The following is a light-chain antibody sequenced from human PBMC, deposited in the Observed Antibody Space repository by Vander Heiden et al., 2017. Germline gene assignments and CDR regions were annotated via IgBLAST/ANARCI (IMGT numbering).Light chain of an antibody. CDR1: SSNIGSNT. CDR3: AAWDDSLMWV. V-gene: IGLV1-44*01. Sequence: QSVLTQPPSASGTPGQRVTISCSGSSSNIGSNTVNWYQQLPGTAPKLLIYSNNQRPSGVPDRFSGSKSGTSASLAISGLQSEDEADYYCAAWDDSLMWVFGGGTKLTGL. J-gene: IGLJ3*02. CDR2: SNN.